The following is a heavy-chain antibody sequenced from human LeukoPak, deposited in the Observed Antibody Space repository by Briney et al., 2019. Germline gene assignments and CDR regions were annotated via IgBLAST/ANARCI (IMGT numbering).Heavy chain of an antibody. Sequence: ASVKVSCKASGYTFTSYDISWVRQAPGQGLEWMGWISAYNGNTNYAQKLQGRVTMTTDTSTSTAYMELRSLRSDDTAVYYCARDGMDTAMVPFDYWGQGTLVTVPS. CDR2: ISAYNGNT. J-gene: IGHJ4*02. CDR3: ARDGMDTAMVPFDY. D-gene: IGHD5-18*01. V-gene: IGHV1-18*04. CDR1: GYTFTSYD.